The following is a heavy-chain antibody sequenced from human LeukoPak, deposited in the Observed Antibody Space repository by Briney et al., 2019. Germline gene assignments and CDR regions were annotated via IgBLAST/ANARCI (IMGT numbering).Heavy chain of an antibody. V-gene: IGHV3-13*05. CDR3: ARASIRTYYALDV. CDR2: IGTTGDP. CDR1: GFSFSGCD. J-gene: IGHJ6*02. Sequence: GGSLRLSCAASGFSFSGCDMHWVRQGSGKGLEWVSSIGTTGDPYYSDSVKGRFTISRDNAKNSLYLQMNSLGAGDTAVYFCARASIRTYYALDVWGQGTTVTVSS. D-gene: IGHD3-10*01.